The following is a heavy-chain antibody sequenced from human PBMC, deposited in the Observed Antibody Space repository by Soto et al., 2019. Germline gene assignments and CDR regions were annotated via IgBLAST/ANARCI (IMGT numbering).Heavy chain of an antibody. J-gene: IGHJ4*02. CDR1: VLTLSIYT. CDR3: EKGLRVKIISYSDY. Sequence: PWLSXRLSGSAAVLTLSIYTIIVFRHAPGRGLEWVSGISGTGDNTYYADSVKGRLNISRENSKNTLYLQMNTLRAEDTAVYYCEKGLRVKIISYSDYWGQRALV. V-gene: IGHV3-23*01. D-gene: IGHD3-16*02. CDR2: ISGTGDNT.